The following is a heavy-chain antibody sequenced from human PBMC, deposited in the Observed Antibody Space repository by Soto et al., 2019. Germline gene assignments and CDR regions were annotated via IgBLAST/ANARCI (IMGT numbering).Heavy chain of an antibody. D-gene: IGHD6-19*01. CDR2: INGYNGNT. J-gene: IGHJ4*02. CDR1: GYTFTTYG. V-gene: IGHV1-18*01. CDR3: ARDPVAGTYFDY. Sequence: QVQLVQSGAEVKKPGASVKVSCKASGYTFTTYGISWVRQAPGQGLEWMGWINGYNGNTNYAQKLQGRVTMTTDTSTSTAYMELRSLRSGDTAVYFCARDPVAGTYFDYWGQGTLVTVSS.